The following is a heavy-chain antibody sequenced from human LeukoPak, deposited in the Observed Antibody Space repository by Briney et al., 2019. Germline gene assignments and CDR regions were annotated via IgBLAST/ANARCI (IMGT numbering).Heavy chain of an antibody. J-gene: IGHJ4*02. CDR3: ARDPGYYDSSGYDY. D-gene: IGHD3-22*01. Sequence: ASVKVSCKASGYTFTGYYMHWVRQAPGQGLEWMGWINPNSGGTNDAQKFQGRVTMTRDTSISTAYMELSRLRSDDTAVYYCARDPGYYDSSGYDYWGQGTLVTVSS. V-gene: IGHV1-2*02. CDR2: INPNSGGT. CDR1: GYTFTGYY.